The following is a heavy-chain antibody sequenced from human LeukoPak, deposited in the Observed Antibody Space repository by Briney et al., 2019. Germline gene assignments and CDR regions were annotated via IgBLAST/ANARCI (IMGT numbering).Heavy chain of an antibody. CDR1: GASISSASDY. D-gene: IGHD2-15*01. Sequence: SGTLSLTCTVSGASISSASDYWGWIRQPPGKGLEWIATSYYTGRAYYSPSLKSRLTISVDTSKNQFSLKLNSVTAADTAIYYCVRQKHHCDGGSCFPPDYWGQGTLVTVSS. CDR2: SYYTGRA. J-gene: IGHJ4*02. V-gene: IGHV4-39*01. CDR3: VRQKHHCDGGSCFPPDY.